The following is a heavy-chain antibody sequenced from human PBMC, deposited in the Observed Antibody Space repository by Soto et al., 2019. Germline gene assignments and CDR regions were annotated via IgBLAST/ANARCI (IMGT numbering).Heavy chain of an antibody. CDR2: IGTSGSYI. CDR3: ARGSAFIGLDY. V-gene: IGHV3-21*01. D-gene: IGHD1-26*01. J-gene: IGHJ4*02. Sequence: PGGSLRLSCVVSGFIFSRYSMNWVRQAPGKVLEWVSSIGTSGSYIYDTDSVKGRFTISRDNTKDSLYLQMNSLRAEDTAIYYCARGSAFIGLDYWGQGT. CDR1: GFIFSRYS.